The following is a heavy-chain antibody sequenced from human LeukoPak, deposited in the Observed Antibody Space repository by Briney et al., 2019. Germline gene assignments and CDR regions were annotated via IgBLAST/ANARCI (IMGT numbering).Heavy chain of an antibody. Sequence: GGSLRLSCAASGFTISSYAMSWVRQAPGKGLDWVSAISGSGENTFYADSVKGRFTISRDNSKNTLYLQMNSLRAEDTAVYYCAKARDRCFDLWGRGTLVTVSS. J-gene: IGHJ2*01. CDR1: GFTISSYA. CDR2: ISGSGENT. V-gene: IGHV3-23*01. CDR3: AKARDRCFDL.